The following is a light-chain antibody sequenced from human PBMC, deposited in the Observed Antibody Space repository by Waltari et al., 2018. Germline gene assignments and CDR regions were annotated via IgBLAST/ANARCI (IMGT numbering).Light chain of an antibody. CDR2: WAS. CDR3: QQYYDSPN. Sequence: DIVMTQSPDSLAVSLGDRATVKCKSSQSVFYNSNKKNYLAWYQQKVGQPPKLLIYWASTRVSGVPDRFSGSGSGTDFTLTISNLQAEDVAVYYCQQYYDSPNFGGGTKVEI. CDR1: QSVFYNSNKKNY. J-gene: IGKJ4*01. V-gene: IGKV4-1*01.